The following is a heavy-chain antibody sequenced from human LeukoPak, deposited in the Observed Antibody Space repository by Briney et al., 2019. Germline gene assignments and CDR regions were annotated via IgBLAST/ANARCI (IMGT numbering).Heavy chain of an antibody. CDR2: IKPDGSEK. CDR3: VSWTSSSSNY. V-gene: IGHV3-7*01. D-gene: IGHD6-6*01. Sequence: PGGSLRLSCAASGLTFITSWMSWLRQAPGKGLEWVAHIKPDGSEKYYVDSVKGRFTISRDNAKNSLSLQMNSLRAEDTAVYYCVSWTSSSSNYWGQGTLVTVSS. CDR1: GLTFITSW. J-gene: IGHJ4*02.